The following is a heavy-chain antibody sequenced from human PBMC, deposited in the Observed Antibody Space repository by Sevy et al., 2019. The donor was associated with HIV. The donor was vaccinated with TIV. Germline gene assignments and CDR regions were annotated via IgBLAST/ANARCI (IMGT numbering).Heavy chain of an antibody. CDR2: IYTGGIT. Sequence: GGSLRLSCVASGITVSRNYMTWVRQAPGKGLEWVSIIYTGGITKYADSVKGRFTMSRDNSRNTVYLQMNNLRAEDTAVYYCARGGYYDTSGLPEDLWGPGTLVTVSS. J-gene: IGHJ4*02. V-gene: IGHV3-53*01. CDR1: GITVSRNY. CDR3: ARGGYYDTSGLPEDL. D-gene: IGHD3-22*01.